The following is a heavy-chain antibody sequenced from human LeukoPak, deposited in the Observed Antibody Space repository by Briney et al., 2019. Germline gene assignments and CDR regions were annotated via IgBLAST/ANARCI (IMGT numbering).Heavy chain of an antibody. CDR1: GGSIGSYY. J-gene: IGHJ2*01. CDR3: ARDGGNSDWYFDL. CDR2: IYYSGST. D-gene: IGHD4-23*01. Sequence: PSETLSLTCTVSGGSIGSYYWSWIRQPPGKGLEWIGYIYYSGSTNYNPSLKSRVTISVDTSKNQFSLKLSSVTAADTAVYYCARDGGNSDWYFDLWGRGTLVTVSS. V-gene: IGHV4-59*01.